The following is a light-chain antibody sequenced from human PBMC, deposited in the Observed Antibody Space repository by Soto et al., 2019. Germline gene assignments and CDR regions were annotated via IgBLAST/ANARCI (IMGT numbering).Light chain of an antibody. J-gene: IGKJ1*01. CDR2: DAS. CDR3: QQYNNWPRTT. V-gene: IGKV3-15*01. CDR1: QSVSSY. Sequence: ETVMTQSPATLSVSAGERATLSCRASQSVSSYLAWYQHSFGQAPRLLIYDASTRATSTPARFSGSGSGTEFSLTISSLQSEDFAVYYCQQYNNWPRTTFGQGTKVDIK.